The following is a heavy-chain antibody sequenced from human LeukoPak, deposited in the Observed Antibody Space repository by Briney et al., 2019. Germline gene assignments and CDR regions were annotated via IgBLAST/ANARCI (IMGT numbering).Heavy chain of an antibody. V-gene: IGHV3-21*04. J-gene: IGHJ3*02. CDR1: GITFSSYS. CDR2: ISSSGSYI. CDR3: ARRGPHLDAFDI. Sequence: PGGSLRLSCAASGITFSSYSMNWVRQAPGKGLEWVSCISSSGSYIYYADSVKGRFTISRDNAKNSLYLQMNSLRAEDTAVYYCARRGPHLDAFDIWGQGTMVTVSS. D-gene: IGHD3-16*01.